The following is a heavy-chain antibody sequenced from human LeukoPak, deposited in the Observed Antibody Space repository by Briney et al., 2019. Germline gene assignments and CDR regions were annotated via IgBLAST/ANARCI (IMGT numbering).Heavy chain of an antibody. CDR3: ARARVIPASFDD. CDR1: GGSITFGSYY. D-gene: IGHD3-16*02. Sequence: PSQTLSLTCTVSGGSITFGSYYWTWIRQPAGKGLEWIGRIYTSGRTFYNPSLKSRVTISMDTSMNQFSLRLNSVTAADTAVYYCARARVIPASFDDWGQGTLVTVSS. V-gene: IGHV4-61*02. CDR2: IYTSGRT. J-gene: IGHJ4*02.